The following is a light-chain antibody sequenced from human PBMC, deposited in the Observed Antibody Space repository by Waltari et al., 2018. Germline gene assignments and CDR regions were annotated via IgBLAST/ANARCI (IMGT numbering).Light chain of an antibody. Sequence: EIVMTQSPATLSVSPGERATLSCRASQSVSSNLAWYQQQPGQAPRLLIYGASTRATGIPARVSGSGSGTEFTLTISSLQSEDFAVYYCQQYNNWPPPLTFGGGTKVEIK. CDR3: QQYNNWPPPLT. CDR1: QSVSSN. J-gene: IGKJ4*01. V-gene: IGKV3-15*01. CDR2: GAS.